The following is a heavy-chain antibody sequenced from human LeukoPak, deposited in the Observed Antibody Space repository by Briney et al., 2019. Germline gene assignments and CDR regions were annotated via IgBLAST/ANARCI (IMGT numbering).Heavy chain of an antibody. CDR2: ISYDGSNE. D-gene: IGHD5-24*01. V-gene: IGHV3-30*04. CDR1: GFTFSSYV. CDR3: ARTKEMASISYFDS. J-gene: IGHJ4*02. Sequence: GGSLRLSCAASGFTFSSYVMHWVRQAPGKGLEWVAIISYDGSNEYYADSVKGRFTISRDNSKNTLYLQMNSLRAEDTAVYYCARTKEMASISYFDSWGQGTLVTVSS.